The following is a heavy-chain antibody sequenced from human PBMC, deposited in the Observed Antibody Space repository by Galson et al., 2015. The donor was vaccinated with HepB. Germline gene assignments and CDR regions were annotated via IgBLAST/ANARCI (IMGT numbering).Heavy chain of an antibody. Sequence: ETLSLTCTVSGGSISSSSYYWGWIRQPPGKGLEWIGSIYYSGSTYYNPSLKSRVTISVDTSKNQFSLKLSSVTAADTAVYYCARPAAAGGTIDYWGQGTLVTVSS. J-gene: IGHJ4*02. V-gene: IGHV4-39*01. CDR2: IYYSGST. D-gene: IGHD6-13*01. CDR1: GGSISSSSYY. CDR3: ARPAAAGGTIDY.